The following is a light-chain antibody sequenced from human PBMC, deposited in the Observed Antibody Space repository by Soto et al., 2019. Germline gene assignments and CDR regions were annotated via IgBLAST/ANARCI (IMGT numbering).Light chain of an antibody. J-gene: IGKJ1*01. Sequence: DIQMTQSPSSLSASVGDSVTITCRASQNIASSVNWYQQKPGEAPKLLIYVASSLQSGVPSRFSGSGSGTDFTFTISSLQPEDFATYYCQHYNSYRWTFGQGTKVDNK. CDR2: VAS. CDR3: QHYNSYRWT. CDR1: QNIASS. V-gene: IGKV1-39*01.